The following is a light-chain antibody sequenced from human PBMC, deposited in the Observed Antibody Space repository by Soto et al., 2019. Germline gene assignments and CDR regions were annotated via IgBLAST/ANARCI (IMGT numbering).Light chain of an antibody. V-gene: IGLV1-47*01. Sequence: QAVVTQPPSASGTPGQRVTISCSGSSSNIGSNYVYWYQQLPGTVPQLLFYRNSERPSGVPDRFSGSKSGTSASLAISGLRSEDEADYYCAAWDDSLSGVVFGGGTKLTVL. J-gene: IGLJ2*01. CDR1: SSNIGSNY. CDR3: AAWDDSLSGVV. CDR2: RNS.